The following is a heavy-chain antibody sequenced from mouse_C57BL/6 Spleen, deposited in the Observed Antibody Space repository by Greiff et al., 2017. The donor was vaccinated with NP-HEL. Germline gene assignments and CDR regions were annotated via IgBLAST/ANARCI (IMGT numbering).Heavy chain of an antibody. Sequence: QVQLQQPGAELVRPGSSVKLSCKASGYTFTSYWMDWVKQRPGQGLEWIGNIYPSDSETHYNQKFKDKATLTVDKSSSTGYMQLSRPTSEDSAVYYCARGDYEVSDGGFAYWGQGTLVTVSA. CDR3: ARGDYEVSDGGFAY. CDR2: IYPSDSET. J-gene: IGHJ3*01. CDR1: GYTFTSYW. D-gene: IGHD2-4*01. V-gene: IGHV1-61*01.